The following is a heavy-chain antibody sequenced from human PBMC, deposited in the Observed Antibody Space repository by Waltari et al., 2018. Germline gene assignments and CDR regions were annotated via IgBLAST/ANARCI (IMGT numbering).Heavy chain of an antibody. Sequence: QVQLQQWGAGLLKPSETLSLTCAVYGGSFSGYYWSWIRQPPGKGLEWIGEINHSGSTNYNPSLKSRVTISVDTSKNQFSLKLSSVTAADTAVYYCARGGPYGSGSYSGKDFDYWGQGTLVTVSS. V-gene: IGHV4-34*01. J-gene: IGHJ4*02. CDR3: ARGGPYGSGSYSGKDFDY. D-gene: IGHD3-10*01. CDR2: INHSGST. CDR1: GGSFSGYY.